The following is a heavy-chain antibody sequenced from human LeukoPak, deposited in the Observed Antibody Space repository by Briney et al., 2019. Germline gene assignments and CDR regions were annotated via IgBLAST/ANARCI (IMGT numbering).Heavy chain of an antibody. CDR3: AKDRSEKSYYFDY. V-gene: IGHV3-11*01. CDR1: GFTVSDYY. J-gene: IGHJ4*02. Sequence: GGSLRLSCAASGFTVSDYYMTWIRRAPGKGLDWVSYISFSGSTIYYADSVKGRFTISRDNSKNTLYLQMNSLRAEDTAVYYCAKDRSEKSYYFDYWGQGTLVTVSS. D-gene: IGHD1-14*01. CDR2: ISFSGSTI.